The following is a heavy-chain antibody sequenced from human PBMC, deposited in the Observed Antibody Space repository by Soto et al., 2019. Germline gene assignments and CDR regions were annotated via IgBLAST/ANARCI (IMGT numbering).Heavy chain of an antibody. J-gene: IGHJ6*02. Sequence: QVQLVQSGAEVKKPGSSVKVSCKASGGTFSNYAISWVRQAPGQGLEWMGWIIPIIDTTKYAQNFQGRVTITADESTSTAHMELSSLRSEDTAVYYCARGPSRVTTGTYYDYGMDVWGQGTTVTVSS. CDR1: GGTFSNYA. CDR3: ARGPSRVTTGTYYDYGMDV. V-gene: IGHV1-69*11. CDR2: IIPIIDTT. D-gene: IGHD4-17*01.